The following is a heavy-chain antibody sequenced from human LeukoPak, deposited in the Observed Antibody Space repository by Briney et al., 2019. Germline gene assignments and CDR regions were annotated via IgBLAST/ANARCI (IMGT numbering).Heavy chain of an antibody. CDR1: GGPISSATYY. CDR3: ARVVGYFDY. V-gene: IGHV4-39*07. D-gene: IGHD2-21*01. Sequence: PSETLSLTCSVSGGPISSATYYWGWIRQPPGKRLEWIGSTHSHGSPYYNPSFQGRVTISVDTSKNQFFLKLGSVTAADTAIYHCARVVGYFDYWGQGTLVTVSS. J-gene: IGHJ4*02. CDR2: THSHGSP.